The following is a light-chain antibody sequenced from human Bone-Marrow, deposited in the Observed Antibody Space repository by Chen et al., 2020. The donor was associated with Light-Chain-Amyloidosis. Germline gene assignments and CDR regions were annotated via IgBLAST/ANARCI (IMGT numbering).Light chain of an antibody. CDR1: SSDVGGDNH. J-gene: IGLJ1*01. CDR2: EVT. V-gene: IGLV2-14*01. CDR3: SSYTITNTLV. Sequence: QSALTQPASVSGSPGQSITISCTGTSSDVGGDNHVSWYQQHPDKAPKLMIYEVTNRPSWVTDRFSGSKSDNMASLTISGLQTEDEADYFCSSYTITNTLVFGSGTRVTVL.